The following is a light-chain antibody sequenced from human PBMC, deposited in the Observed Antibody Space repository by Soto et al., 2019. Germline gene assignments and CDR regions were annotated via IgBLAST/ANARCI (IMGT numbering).Light chain of an antibody. CDR3: QSYYNRDHVV. CDR1: SGNIASNY. CDR2: EDH. V-gene: IGLV6-57*04. Sequence: NFMLTQPQSVSESPGKTVTISCTRSSGNIASNYVQWYQQRPGSAPTTVIYEDHQRPSGVPDRFSGSIDSSSNSASLSISGLQTEDEADYYCQSYYNRDHVVFGGGTKVTVL. J-gene: IGLJ2*01.